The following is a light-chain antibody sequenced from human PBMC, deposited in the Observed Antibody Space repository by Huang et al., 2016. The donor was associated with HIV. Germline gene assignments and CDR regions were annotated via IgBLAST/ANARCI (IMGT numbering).Light chain of an antibody. CDR3: QQYYSSPQT. V-gene: IGKV4-1*01. CDR1: QSVYSSSTSKDY. J-gene: IGKJ1*01. CDR2: WAS. Sequence: DIIMTQSPDSLAVSLGERATLNCRSSQSVYSSSTSKDYMAWFQQKPRQPPRLLLFWASTREAGVPDRFSGSGSGTHFTLTIANLEAEDAAIYYCQQYYSSPQTFGQGTMVEVK.